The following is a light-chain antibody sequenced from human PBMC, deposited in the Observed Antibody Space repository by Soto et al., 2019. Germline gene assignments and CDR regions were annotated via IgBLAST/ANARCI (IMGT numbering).Light chain of an antibody. CDR2: EGH. Sequence: QSVLAQPASVSGSPGQSITISCTGASGYVGTYSLVSWYQQHPGKAPKVVIYEGHKRPSGVPNRFSGSKSGNTAYLTISGLQVEDEAEYFCFSFTTTSTHVFGTGTKVTVL. CDR1: SGYVGTYSL. V-gene: IGLV2-14*02. CDR3: FSFTTTSTHV. J-gene: IGLJ1*01.